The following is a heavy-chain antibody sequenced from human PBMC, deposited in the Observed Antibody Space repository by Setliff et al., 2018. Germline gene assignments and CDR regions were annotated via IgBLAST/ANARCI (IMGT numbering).Heavy chain of an antibody. Sequence: WGSLRLSCAASGFTFNNYGMHWVRQAPGKGLEWVAVIWYDGSDQAYADSVKGRFTISRDNSKNTLYLQMNSLRPEDTAVYYCARTCSGSGCYAGLESWGQGTPVTVSS. V-gene: IGHV3-33*08. CDR3: ARTCSGSGCYAGLES. CDR1: GFTFNNYG. J-gene: IGHJ4*02. D-gene: IGHD2-15*01. CDR2: IWYDGSDQ.